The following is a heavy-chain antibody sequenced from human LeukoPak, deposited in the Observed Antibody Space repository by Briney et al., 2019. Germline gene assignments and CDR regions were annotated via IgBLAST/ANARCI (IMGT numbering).Heavy chain of an antibody. Sequence: GGSLRLSCAASGFTVCSNHMSWVRQAPGKGLEWVSVIYSGGSTYYADSVKGRFTISRDNSKNTLYLQMNSLRAEDTAVYYCAKDPYSLGSGWVSDYWGQGTLVTVSS. J-gene: IGHJ4*02. CDR2: IYSGGST. CDR1: GFTVCSNH. CDR3: AKDPYSLGSGWVSDY. D-gene: IGHD6-19*01. V-gene: IGHV3-53*01.